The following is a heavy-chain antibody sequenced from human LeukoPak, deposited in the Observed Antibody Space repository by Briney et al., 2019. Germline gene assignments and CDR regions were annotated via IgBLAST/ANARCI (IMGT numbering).Heavy chain of an antibody. Sequence: SETPSLTCIVSGASVSSGSYYWSWIRQPPGKGLEWIGYIHYSGSTNYNPSLKSRVTISADTSKNQFSLKVRSVTAADTAVYHCARGTYYFESSGHYLFDYWGQGTLVTVSS. CDR1: GASVSSGSYY. CDR2: IHYSGST. D-gene: IGHD3-22*01. J-gene: IGHJ4*02. V-gene: IGHV4-61*01. CDR3: ARGTYYFESSGHYLFDY.